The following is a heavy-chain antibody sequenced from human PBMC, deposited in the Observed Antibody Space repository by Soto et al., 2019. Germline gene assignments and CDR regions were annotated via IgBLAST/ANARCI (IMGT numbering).Heavy chain of an antibody. Sequence: SETLSLTYTVSGGSISSYYWSWIRQPPGKGLEWIGYIYYSGSTNYNPSLKSRVTISVDTSKNQFSLKLSSVTAADTAVYYCARDRLLLWFGDPVGEFDPWGQGTLVTVSS. D-gene: IGHD3-10*01. CDR1: GGSISSYY. V-gene: IGHV4-59*12. J-gene: IGHJ5*02. CDR3: ARDRLLLWFGDPVGEFDP. CDR2: IYYSGST.